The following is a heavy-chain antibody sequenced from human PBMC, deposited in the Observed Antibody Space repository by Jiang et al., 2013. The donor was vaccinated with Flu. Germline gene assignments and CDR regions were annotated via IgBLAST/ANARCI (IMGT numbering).Heavy chain of an antibody. CDR3: VRGAPRLFDY. CDR2: TYYRSKWYT. J-gene: IGHJ4*02. Sequence: AISGDSVSSNSAAWNWIRQSPSRGLEWLGRTYYRSKWYTNYAISVECRITINPDTSKNQLSPQLNSVTPEDTAVYYCVRGAPRLFDYWGQGILVTVSS. CDR1: GDSVSSNSAA. V-gene: IGHV6-1*01.